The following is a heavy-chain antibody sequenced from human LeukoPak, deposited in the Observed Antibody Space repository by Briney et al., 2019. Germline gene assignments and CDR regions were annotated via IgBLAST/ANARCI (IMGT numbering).Heavy chain of an antibody. D-gene: IGHD3-10*01. J-gene: IGHJ4*02. CDR1: GLTFSSYA. CDR3: ARSYGSGSPIDY. V-gene: IGHV3-64*01. CDR2: ISSNGGST. Sequence: GGSLRLSCAASGLTFSSYAMHWVRQAPGKGLEYVSAISSNGGSTYYANSVKGRFTISRDNSKNTLYLQMGSLRAEDMAVYYCARSYGSGSPIDYWGQGTLVTVSS.